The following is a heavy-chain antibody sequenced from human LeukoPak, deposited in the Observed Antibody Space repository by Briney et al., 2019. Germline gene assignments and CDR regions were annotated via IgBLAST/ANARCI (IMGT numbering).Heavy chain of an antibody. J-gene: IGHJ4*02. D-gene: IGHD6-19*01. CDR2: ISSSSSYI. Sequence: GGSLRLSCAASGFTFSSYSMNWVRQAPGKGLEWVSSISSSSSYIYYADSVKGRFTISRDNAKNSLYLQMNSLRAEDTAVYYCAKDQQWLVAPDYYFDYWGQGTLVTVSS. V-gene: IGHV3-21*04. CDR1: GFTFSSYS. CDR3: AKDQQWLVAPDYYFDY.